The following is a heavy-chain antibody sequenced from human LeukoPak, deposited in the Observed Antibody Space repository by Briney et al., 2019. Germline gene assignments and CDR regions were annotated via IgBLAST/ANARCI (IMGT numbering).Heavy chain of an antibody. D-gene: IGHD6-13*01. CDR1: GYTFASHG. Sequence: GASVKVSCKASGYTFASHGITWVRLAPGQGLEWMGWININNGETNYAQNVRARVTMTTDTSTNTAYMELWSLRSDDTAIYYCARTIAAPFTHYFDYWGQGTLVTVAS. V-gene: IGHV1-18*01. CDR3: ARTIAAPFTHYFDY. CDR2: ININNGET. J-gene: IGHJ4*02.